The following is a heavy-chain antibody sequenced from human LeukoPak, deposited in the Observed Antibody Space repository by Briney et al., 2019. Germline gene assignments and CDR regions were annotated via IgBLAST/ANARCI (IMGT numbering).Heavy chain of an antibody. D-gene: IGHD4-17*01. J-gene: IGHJ6*03. CDR1: GFTFSSYG. CDR3: ARVGVHENYGDKYYYYYMDV. V-gene: IGHV3-7*01. Sequence: GGSLRLSCAASGFTFSSYGMHWVRQAPGKGLEWVAYIKQDGSEKYYVDSVKGRFTISRDNAKNSLSLQMNSLRAEDTAVYYCARVGVHENYGDKYYYYYMDVWGKGTTVTVSS. CDR2: IKQDGSEK.